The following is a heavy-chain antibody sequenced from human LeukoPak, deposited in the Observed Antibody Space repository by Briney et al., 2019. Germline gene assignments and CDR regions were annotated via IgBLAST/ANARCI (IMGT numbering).Heavy chain of an antibody. J-gene: IGHJ4*02. CDR1: GFTFSSYE. D-gene: IGHD7-27*01. Sequence: GGSLRLSCAASGFTFSSYEMNWVRQAPGKGLEWVSYISSSGSPIYYADSVKGRFTISRDNAKNSLYLQMNSLSPEDTAVYYCATSPWGVTGYWGQGPLVTVSS. CDR3: ATSPWGVTGY. V-gene: IGHV3-48*03. CDR2: ISSSGSPI.